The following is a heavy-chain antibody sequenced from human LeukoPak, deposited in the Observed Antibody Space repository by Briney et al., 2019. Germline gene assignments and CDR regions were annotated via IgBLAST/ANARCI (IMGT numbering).Heavy chain of an antibody. J-gene: IGHJ4*02. V-gene: IGHV3-30-3*01. D-gene: IGHD3-3*01. CDR3: ARDMSDFWSGYYTGGFDY. CDR1: GFTFSSYA. CDR2: ISYDGSNK. Sequence: PGGSLRLSCAASGFTFSSYAMHWVRQAPGKGLEWVAVISYDGSNKYYADSVKGRFTISRDNSKNTLYLQMNSLRAEDTAVYYCARDMSDFWSGYYTGGFDYWGQGTLVTVSS.